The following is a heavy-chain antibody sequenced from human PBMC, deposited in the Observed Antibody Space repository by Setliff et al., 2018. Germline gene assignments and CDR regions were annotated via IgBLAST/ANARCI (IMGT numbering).Heavy chain of an antibody. CDR2: VQFDGSNK. Sequence: GGSLRLSCAVSGFSFNTYGMHRVRQAPGEGLEWAAFVQFDGSNKYYAGSVLGRFTISRDNIKNTAFLQMNSLRADDTAMYYCVASPSNKNGHFEYWGQGTLVTSPQ. J-gene: IGHJ4*02. V-gene: IGHV3-30*02. CDR3: VASPSNKNGHFEY. CDR1: GFSFNTYG.